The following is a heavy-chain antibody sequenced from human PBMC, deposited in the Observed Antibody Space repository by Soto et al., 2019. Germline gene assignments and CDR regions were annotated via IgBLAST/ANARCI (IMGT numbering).Heavy chain of an antibody. J-gene: IGHJ5*02. CDR1: GGSISSYY. CDR2: IYYSGST. CDR3: ARVGATGYNWFDP. D-gene: IGHD1-26*01. Sequence: QVQLQESGPGLVKPSETLSLTCTVSGGSISSYYWSWIRQPPGKGLEWMGYIYYSGSTNYNPALKRRVTISVDTSKNQFSLKLSSVTAADTAVYYCARVGATGYNWFDPWGQGTLVTVST. V-gene: IGHV4-59*01.